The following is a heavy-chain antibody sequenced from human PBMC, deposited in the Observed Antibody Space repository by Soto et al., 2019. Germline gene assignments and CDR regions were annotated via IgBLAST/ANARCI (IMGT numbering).Heavy chain of an antibody. CDR3: VKALGELSPESYDY. V-gene: IGHV3-30*18. J-gene: IGHJ4*02. Sequence: QVRLVESGGGVVQPGRSLRLSCAASGFTFSSYGMHWVHQAPGKGLEWVAIVSYDGSNKYYADSVKGRFTISRDNSRNTLYLQMNSLRAEDTAVYYCVKALGELSPESYDYWGQGTLVTVSS. CDR2: VSYDGSNK. D-gene: IGHD3-16*02. CDR1: GFTFSSYG.